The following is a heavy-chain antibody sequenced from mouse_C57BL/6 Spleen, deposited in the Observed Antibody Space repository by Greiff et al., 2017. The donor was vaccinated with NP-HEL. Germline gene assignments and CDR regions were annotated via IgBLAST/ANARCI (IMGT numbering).Heavy chain of an antibody. CDR1: GYTFTDYY. J-gene: IGHJ2*01. D-gene: IGHD1-1*01. V-gene: IGHV1-76*01. CDR3: ARGVVAPNFDY. Sequence: QVQLQQSGAELVRPGASVKLSCKASGYTFTDYYINWVKQRPGQGLEWIARIYPGSGNTYYNEKFKGKATLTAEKSSSTAYMQLSSLTSEDSAVYFCARGVVAPNFDYWGQGTTLTVSS. CDR2: IYPGSGNT.